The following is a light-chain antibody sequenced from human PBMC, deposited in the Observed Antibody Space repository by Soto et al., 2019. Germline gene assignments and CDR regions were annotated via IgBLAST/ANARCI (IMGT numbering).Light chain of an antibody. J-gene: IGKJ5*01. CDR2: GAS. V-gene: IGKV3-20*01. Sequence: EIVLTQSPGTLSLSPGERATLSCRASQSVTSSYLAWYQQKPGQAPRLLIYGASSRATGIPDRFSGSGSGTGFTLTINRLEPEDFAVYYCQQYGSSPNTFGQGTRLE. CDR1: QSVTSSY. CDR3: QQYGSSPNT.